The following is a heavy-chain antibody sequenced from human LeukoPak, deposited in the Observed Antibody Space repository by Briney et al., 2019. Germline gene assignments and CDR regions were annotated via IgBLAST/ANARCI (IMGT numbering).Heavy chain of an antibody. CDR2: ISYSGST. Sequence: PSATRSLTCTVSGCTISAYYRKWIRKPLGKGPEWIGYISYSGSTNYNPSLESRVTISLDTSTNQFSLKLSSVTAADTAVYYCARGQDDYFFDNWGQGTLVTVSS. V-gene: IGHV4-59*01. D-gene: IGHD2/OR15-2a*01. CDR1: GCTISAYY. CDR3: ARGQDDYFFDN. J-gene: IGHJ4*02.